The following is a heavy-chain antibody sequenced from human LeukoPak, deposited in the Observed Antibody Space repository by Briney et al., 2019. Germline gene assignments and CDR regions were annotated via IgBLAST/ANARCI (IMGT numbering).Heavy chain of an antibody. CDR1: GYTFTSYD. CDR2: MNPNSGNT. J-gene: IGHJ4*02. CDR3: ARVNKYHDFWSGYSRDLDY. D-gene: IGHD3-3*01. V-gene: IGHV1-8*01. Sequence: ASVKVSCKASGYTFTSYDINWVRQATGQGLEWMGWMNPNSGNTGYAQKFQGRVTMTRNTSISTAYMELSSLRSEDTAVYYCARVNKYHDFWSGYSRDLDYRGQGTLVTVSS.